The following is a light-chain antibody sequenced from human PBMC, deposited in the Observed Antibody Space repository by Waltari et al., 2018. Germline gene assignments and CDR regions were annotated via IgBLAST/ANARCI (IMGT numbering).Light chain of an antibody. CDR1: NSDVGAYNY. V-gene: IGLV2-8*01. Sequence: QSVLTQPPSATGSPGQSVTISCTGTNSDVGAYNYVSWYQQHPGKVPKLLIYEVTKLPSGVPYRFAGSKSCNTASLTVSGLQADDEADYYCSSYAHNNHFVFGTGTKVTVL. CDR2: EVT. J-gene: IGLJ1*01. CDR3: SSYAHNNHFV.